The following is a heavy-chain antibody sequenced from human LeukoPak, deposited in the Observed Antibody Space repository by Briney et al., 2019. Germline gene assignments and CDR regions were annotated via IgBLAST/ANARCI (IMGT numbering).Heavy chain of an antibody. Sequence: VKPSETLSLTCTVSGGSISSSSYYWGWIRQPPGKGLEWIGCIYYNGSTNYNPSLKSRVTITIDTSKNQFSLKLSSVTAADTAVYYCGRGSRYYDSSGYYLDYWGQGTLVTVSS. CDR2: IYYNGST. D-gene: IGHD3-22*01. V-gene: IGHV4-39*07. J-gene: IGHJ4*02. CDR3: GRGSRYYDSSGYYLDY. CDR1: GGSISSSSYY.